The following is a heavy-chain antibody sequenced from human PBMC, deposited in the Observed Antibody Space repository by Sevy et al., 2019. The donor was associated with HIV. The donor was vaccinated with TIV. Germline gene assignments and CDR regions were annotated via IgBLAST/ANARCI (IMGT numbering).Heavy chain of an antibody. Sequence: GGSLRLSCAASGFTFSTSTMDWVRQAPGKGLEWVSLLTGSTKYILYADSVKGRFTISRDNAKNSLFLQMNSLRAEDTAVYYCVRDGWNYWGQGTLVTVSS. CDR3: VRDGWNY. V-gene: IGHV3-21*01. D-gene: IGHD2-15*01. CDR1: GFTFSTST. J-gene: IGHJ4*02. CDR2: LTGSTKYI.